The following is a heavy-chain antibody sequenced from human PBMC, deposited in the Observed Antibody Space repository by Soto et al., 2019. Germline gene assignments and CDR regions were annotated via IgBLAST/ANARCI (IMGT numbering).Heavy chain of an antibody. CDR3: AREIWSGYLYYYYYYMDV. CDR1: GYTFTSYD. D-gene: IGHD3-3*01. V-gene: IGHV1-8*01. J-gene: IGHJ6*03. CDR2: MNPNSGNT. Sequence: GASVKVSCKASGYTFTSYDINWVRQATGQGLEWMGWMNPNSGNTGYAQKFQGRVTMTRNTSISTAYMELSSLRSEDTAVYYFAREIWSGYLYYYYYYMDVWGKGTTVTVSS.